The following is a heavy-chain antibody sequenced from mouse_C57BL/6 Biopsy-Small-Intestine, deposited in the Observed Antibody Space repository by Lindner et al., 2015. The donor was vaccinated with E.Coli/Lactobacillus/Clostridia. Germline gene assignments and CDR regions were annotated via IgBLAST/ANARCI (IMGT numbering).Heavy chain of an antibody. V-gene: IGHV1-84*02. Sequence: SVKVSCKASGYLFTDYLMHWVRQAPDKGLSGWDGSTVVNGNTKYSQKFQGRLTITRDTSANTAYMELSSLRSEDTAVYYCARARFYGLGSYYNDAFDMWGQGTMVTVSS. CDR3: ARARFYGLGSYYNDAFDM. CDR2: STVVNGNT. J-gene: IGHJ3*02. CDR1: GYLFTDYL. D-gene: IGHD1-1*02.